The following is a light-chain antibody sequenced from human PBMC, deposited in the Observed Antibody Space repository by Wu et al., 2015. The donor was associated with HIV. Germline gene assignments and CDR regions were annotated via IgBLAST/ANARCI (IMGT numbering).Light chain of an antibody. CDR1: QSVNNN. CDR3: QHYNNWPPRYT. V-gene: IGKV3-15*01. J-gene: IGKJ2*01. CDR2: DAS. Sequence: IVMTQSPDTLSVSPGERATLSCRASQSVNNNLAWYQQKPGQAPRLLIYDASSRATGIPARFSGSGSGTKFTLTISSIQSEDIAIYYCQHYNNWPPRYTFGQGTKLEIK.